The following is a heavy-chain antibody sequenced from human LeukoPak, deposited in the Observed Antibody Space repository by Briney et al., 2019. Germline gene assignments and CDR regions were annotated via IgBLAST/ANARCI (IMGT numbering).Heavy chain of an antibody. CDR2: INHSGST. V-gene: IGHV4-34*01. D-gene: IGHD4-23*01. J-gene: IGHJ4*02. CDR1: GGSFSGYY. Sequence: SETLSLTCAVYGGSFSGYYWSWIRQPPGKGLEWIGEINHSGSTNYNPSLKSRVTISVDTSKNQFSLKLSSVTAADTAVYYCAGGLGWGLLDYWGQGTLVTVSS. CDR3: AGGLGWGLLDY.